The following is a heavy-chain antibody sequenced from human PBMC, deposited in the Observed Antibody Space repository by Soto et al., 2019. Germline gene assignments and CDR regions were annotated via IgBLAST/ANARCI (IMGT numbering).Heavy chain of an antibody. CDR2: ISSSSSNI. CDR1: RFTFDRYA. D-gene: IGHD2-2*01. J-gene: IGHJ4*02. V-gene: IGHV3-21*01. Sequence: EVQLVESGGGLVQPGRSLRLSCAASRFTFDRYAMHWVRQAPGKGLEWVSSISSSSSNIYYGDSVKGRFTISRDNAKSSLYLQMNSLRAEDSAMYYCARELDGTSQIDNWGQGTLVTVSS. CDR3: ARELDGTSQIDN.